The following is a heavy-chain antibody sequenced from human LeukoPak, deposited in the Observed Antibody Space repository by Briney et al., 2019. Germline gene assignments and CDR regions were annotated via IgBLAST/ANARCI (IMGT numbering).Heavy chain of an antibody. CDR1: GYTFTGYY. CDR2: INPNSGGT. D-gene: IGHD6-19*01. CDR3: ARERTSSGSQNWFDP. J-gene: IGHJ5*02. Sequence: GASVKVSCKASGYTFTGYYMHWVRQAPGQGLEWMGWINPNSGGTNYAQKFQGGVTMTRDTSISTAYMELSRLRSDDTAVYYCARERTSSGSQNWFDPWGQGTLVTVSS. V-gene: IGHV1-2*02.